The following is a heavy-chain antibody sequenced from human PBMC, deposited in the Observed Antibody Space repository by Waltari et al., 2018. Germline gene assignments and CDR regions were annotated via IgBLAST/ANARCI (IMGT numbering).Heavy chain of an antibody. Sequence: EVQLLESGGGLVQPGGSLRLSCAASKFTFNNYVMTWVRQAPGKGLGGVAAIIGSGGKTYYADFVKGRFTISRDNSKNMVYLQMDSLRAEDTAICYCAKDVWFSEWSFLMSAFDMWGQGTMVTVS. CDR1: KFTFNNYV. D-gene: IGHD3-3*01. CDR2: IIGSGGKT. V-gene: IGHV3-23*01. J-gene: IGHJ3*02. CDR3: AKDVWFSEWSFLMSAFDM.